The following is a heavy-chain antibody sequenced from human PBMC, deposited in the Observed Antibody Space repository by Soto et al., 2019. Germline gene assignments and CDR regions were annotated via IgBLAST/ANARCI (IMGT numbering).Heavy chain of an antibody. CDR1: GYTFTSYG. J-gene: IGHJ4*02. CDR3: ARDGPPGRYSSSPGGGC. CDR2: ISAYNGNT. V-gene: IGHV1-18*01. Sequence: QVQLVQSGAEVKKPGASVKVSCKASGYTFTSYGISWVRQAPGQGREWMGWISAYNGNTNYAQKLQGRVTMTTDTAESTACMELRGLRSDDTAVYYWARDGPPGRYSSSPGGGCWGQGTLVTVSS. D-gene: IGHD6-6*01.